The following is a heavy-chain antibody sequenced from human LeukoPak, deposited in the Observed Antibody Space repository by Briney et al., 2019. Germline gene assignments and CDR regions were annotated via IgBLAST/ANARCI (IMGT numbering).Heavy chain of an antibody. Sequence: GGSLRLSCAASGFTFSSYAMSWVRQAPGKGLEWVSAISGSGGSTYYADSVKGRFTISRDNSKNTLYLQMNSLRAEDTAVSYCAKVVEGGYYFGNFDYWGQGTLVTVSS. J-gene: IGHJ4*02. CDR1: GFTFSSYA. D-gene: IGHD3-22*01. CDR2: ISGSGGST. CDR3: AKVVEGGYYFGNFDY. V-gene: IGHV3-23*01.